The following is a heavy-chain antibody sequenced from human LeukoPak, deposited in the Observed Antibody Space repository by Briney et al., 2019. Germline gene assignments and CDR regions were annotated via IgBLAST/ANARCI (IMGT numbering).Heavy chain of an antibody. CDR2: ISYDGSNK. J-gene: IGHJ4*02. D-gene: IGHD1-26*01. V-gene: IGHV3-30-3*01. Sequence: GRSLRLSCAASGFTFSSYPMHWVRQAPGKGLEWVAVISYDGSNKYYADSVKGRFTISRDNSKNTLYLQMNSLRAEDTAVYYCVSGTEYFDYWGQGTLVTVSS. CDR3: VSGTEYFDY. CDR1: GFTFSSYP.